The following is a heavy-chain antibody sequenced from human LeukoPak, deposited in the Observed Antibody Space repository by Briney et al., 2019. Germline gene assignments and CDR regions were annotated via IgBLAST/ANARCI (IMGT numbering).Heavy chain of an antibody. J-gene: IGHJ4*02. CDR3: ARVSVAGDYGYYFDY. V-gene: IGHV4-59*01. D-gene: IGHD4-17*01. CDR2: IYYSGST. Sequence: PSETLSLTCTVSGGSISSYYWSWIPQPPGQGLEGIGYIYYSGSTNYNPSLKSRVTISVDTSKNQFSLKLSSVTAADTAVYYCARVSVAGDYGYYFDYWGQGTLVTVSS. CDR1: GGSISSYY.